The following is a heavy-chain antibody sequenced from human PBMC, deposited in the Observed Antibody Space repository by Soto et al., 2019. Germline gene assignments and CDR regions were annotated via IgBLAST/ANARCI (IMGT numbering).Heavy chain of an antibody. CDR2: INPNSGGT. CDR1: GYTFTGYY. V-gene: IGHV1-2*02. CDR3: ARGCLELDVYYYYYGMDV. D-gene: IGHD1-7*01. J-gene: IGHJ6*02. Sequence: ASVKVSFKASGYTFTGYYMHWVRQAPGQGLEWMGWINPNSGGTNYAQKFQGRVTMTRDTSISTAYMELSRLRSDDTAVYYCARGCLELDVYYYYYGMDVWGQGTTVTVSS.